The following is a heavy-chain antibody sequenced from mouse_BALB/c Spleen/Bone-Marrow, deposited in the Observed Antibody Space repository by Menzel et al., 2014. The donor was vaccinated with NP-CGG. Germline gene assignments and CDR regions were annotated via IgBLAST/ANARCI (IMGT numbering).Heavy chain of an antibody. CDR1: GYTFTDYN. J-gene: IGHJ1*01. V-gene: IGHV1-18*01. CDR3: ARGHYYGSRNWYFDV. Sequence: LKESGPELVKPGASVKIPCKASGYTFTDYNMDWVKQSHGKSLEWIGDINPNNGGTIYNQKFKGKATLTVDKSSSTAYMELRSLTSEDTAVYYCARGHYYGSRNWYFDVWGAGTTVTVSS. D-gene: IGHD1-1*01. CDR2: INPNNGGT.